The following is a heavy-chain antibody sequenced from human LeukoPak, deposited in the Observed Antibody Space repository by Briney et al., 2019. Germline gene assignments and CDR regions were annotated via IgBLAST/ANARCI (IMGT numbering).Heavy chain of an antibody. V-gene: IGHV3-23*01. D-gene: IGHD2-15*01. Sequence: GGSLRLSCAASGFTFSNSAMSWVRQATGKGLEWVSAIGSSGANTYYADSVKGRFTISRDNSKNTLYLQMNSLRAEDTAVYYCAKQIGYCSDGSCYFTSWGQGTQVTVSS. J-gene: IGHJ4*02. CDR1: GFTFSNSA. CDR3: AKQIGYCSDGSCYFTS. CDR2: IGSSGANT.